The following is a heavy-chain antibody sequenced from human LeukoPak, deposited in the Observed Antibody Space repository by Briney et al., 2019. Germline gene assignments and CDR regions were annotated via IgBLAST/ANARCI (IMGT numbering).Heavy chain of an antibody. D-gene: IGHD5-24*01. CDR3: VKETGRWLQLGHFDY. CDR1: GFTFSSYS. Sequence: GGSLRLSCAASGFTFSSYSMNWVRQAPGKGLEWVSSISSSSSYIYYADSVKGRFTISRDNSKNTLYLQMSSLRAEDTAVYYCVKETGRWLQLGHFDYWGQGTLVTVSS. CDR2: ISSSSSYI. V-gene: IGHV3-21*01. J-gene: IGHJ4*02.